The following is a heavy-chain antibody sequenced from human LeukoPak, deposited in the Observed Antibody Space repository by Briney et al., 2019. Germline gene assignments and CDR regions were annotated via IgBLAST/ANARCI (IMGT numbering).Heavy chain of an antibody. CDR3: VCWGTQWATSFFDY. D-gene: IGHD3-16*01. Sequence: GGSLRLSCAASGFTFSSYEMNWVRQAPGKGLEWVSYISSSGSTLYYADSVKGRFTIFKDNSKNTLYLQMNSLRAEDTAVYHCVCWGTQWATSFFDYWGQGTLVTVSS. J-gene: IGHJ4*02. CDR2: ISSSGSTL. V-gene: IGHV3-48*03. CDR1: GFTFSSYE.